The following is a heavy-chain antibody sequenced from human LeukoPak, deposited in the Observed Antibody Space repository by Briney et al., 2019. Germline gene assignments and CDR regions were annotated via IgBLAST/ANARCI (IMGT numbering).Heavy chain of an antibody. CDR2: INPNSGGT. Sequence: ASVKVSCKASGYTFTGYYMHWVRQAPGQGLEWMGWINPNSGGTNYAQKFQGRVTMTRDTPISTAYMELSRLRSDDTAVYYCARDASSGSYYYYYYYMDVWGKGTTVTVSS. D-gene: IGHD1-26*01. J-gene: IGHJ6*03. CDR3: ARDASSGSYYYYYYYMDV. V-gene: IGHV1-2*02. CDR1: GYTFTGYY.